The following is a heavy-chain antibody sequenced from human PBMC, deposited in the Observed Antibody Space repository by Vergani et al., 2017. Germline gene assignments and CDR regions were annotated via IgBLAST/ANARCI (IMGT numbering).Heavy chain of an antibody. Sequence: QVQLVQSGAEVKKPGSSVTVSCKASGGPFSSYAISWVRQAPGQGLEWMGGIIPIFGTANYAQKFQGRVTMTADEATSTAYMGLSSLRSEDTAVYYCARSSGSYLLLLGYWGQGTLVTVSS. CDR3: ARSSGSYLLLLGY. V-gene: IGHV1-69*01. D-gene: IGHD1-26*01. J-gene: IGHJ4*02. CDR1: GGPFSSYA. CDR2: IIPIFGTA.